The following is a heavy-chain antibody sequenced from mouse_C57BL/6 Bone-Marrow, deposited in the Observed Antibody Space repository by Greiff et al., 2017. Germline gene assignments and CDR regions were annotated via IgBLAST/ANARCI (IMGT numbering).Heavy chain of an antibody. V-gene: IGHV1-81*01. Sequence: QVQLQQSGAELARPGASVKLSCKASGYTFTSYGISWVKQRTGQGLEWIGEIYPRSGNTYYNEKFKGKATLTADKSSSTAYMELRSLTSEDSAVYFCARFPIYDYGSAWFAYWGQGTLVTVSA. CDR2: IYPRSGNT. CDR3: ARFPIYDYGSAWFAY. CDR1: GYTFTSYG. D-gene: IGHD1-1*01. J-gene: IGHJ3*01.